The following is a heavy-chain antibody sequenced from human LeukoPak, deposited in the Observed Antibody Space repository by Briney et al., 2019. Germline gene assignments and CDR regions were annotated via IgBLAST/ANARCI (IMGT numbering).Heavy chain of an antibody. J-gene: IGHJ4*02. CDR1: GFTFSSYP. D-gene: IGHD1-26*01. CDR3: ARVTNGTNYY. Sequence: GGSLKLSCAASGFTFSSYPMHWVRQAPGKGLEYVADISSNGDTTYYANSVRGRFTISRDNSKNTLYLQRGSLRTENMAIYYCARVTNGTNYYWGQGTLVTVSS. CDR2: ISSNGDTT. V-gene: IGHV3-64*01.